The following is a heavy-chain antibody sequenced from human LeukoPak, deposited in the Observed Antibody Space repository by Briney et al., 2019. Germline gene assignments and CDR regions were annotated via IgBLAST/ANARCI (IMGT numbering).Heavy chain of an antibody. J-gene: IGHJ4*02. V-gene: IGHV4-39*01. CDR3: ARGYYDILTGYSDY. CDR2: IYYSGST. Sequence: SETLSLTCTVSGGSISSSSYYWGWIRQPPGKGLEWIGSIYYSGSTYYNPSLKSRVTISVDTSKNQFSLKLSSVTAADTAVYYCARGYYDILTGYSDYWGQGTLVTVSS. D-gene: IGHD3-9*01. CDR1: GGSISSSSYY.